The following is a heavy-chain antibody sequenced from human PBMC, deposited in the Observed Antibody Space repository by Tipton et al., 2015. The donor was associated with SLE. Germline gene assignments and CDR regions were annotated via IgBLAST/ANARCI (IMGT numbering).Heavy chain of an antibody. D-gene: IGHD3-10*01. CDR3: ARLGDLDAFDI. CDR1: GGSISSGSYY. J-gene: IGHJ3*02. CDR2: IYTSGST. V-gene: IGHV4-61*02. Sequence: TLSLTCTVSGGSISSGSYYWSWIRQPAGKGLEWIGRIYTSGSTNYNPSLKSRVTISVDTSKNQFSLKLSSVTAADTAVYYCARLGDLDAFDIWGQGTMVTVSS.